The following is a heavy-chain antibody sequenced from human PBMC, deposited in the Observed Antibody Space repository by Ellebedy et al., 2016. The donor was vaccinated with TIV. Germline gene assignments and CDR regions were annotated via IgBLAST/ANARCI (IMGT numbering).Heavy chain of an antibody. CDR1: GYMFTDYY. J-gene: IGHJ5*02. Sequence: ASVKVSXXASGYMFTDYYMHWVRQAPGQGLEWMGWINPNSGGTNYAQKFQGRVTMTRDTSISTAYMELSRVRSDDTVMYYCAREGDLPRGNWFDPWGQGTLVTVSS. CDR2: INPNSGGT. CDR3: AREGDLPRGNWFDP. V-gene: IGHV1-2*02. D-gene: IGHD3-16*01.